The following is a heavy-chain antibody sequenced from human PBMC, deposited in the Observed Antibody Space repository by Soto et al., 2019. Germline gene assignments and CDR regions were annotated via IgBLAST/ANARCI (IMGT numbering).Heavy chain of an antibody. Sequence: ASVKVSCKASGYTFTSYAMHWVRQAPGQRLEWMGWINAGNGNTKYSQKFQGRVTITRDTSASTAYMELRSLRSDDTAVYYCASEVRYDFWSGYGRDWGQGTLVTVSS. J-gene: IGHJ4*02. V-gene: IGHV1-3*01. D-gene: IGHD3-3*01. CDR1: GYTFTSYA. CDR2: INAGNGNT. CDR3: ASEVRYDFWSGYGRD.